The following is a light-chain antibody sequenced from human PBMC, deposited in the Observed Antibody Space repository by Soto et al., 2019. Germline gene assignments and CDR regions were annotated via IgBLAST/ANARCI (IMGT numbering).Light chain of an antibody. CDR2: TAS. CDR3: LQDYNYPWT. V-gene: IGKV1-6*01. CDR1: RYIRSD. Sequence: IQMTQSPSSLSASVGDRVTITCRASRYIRSDLSWYQQRPGQAPKVLIYTASSLQSGVPSRFSGSGSGTDFTLTISSLQPEDCAIYYCLQDYNYPWTFGQGTKVEIK. J-gene: IGKJ1*01.